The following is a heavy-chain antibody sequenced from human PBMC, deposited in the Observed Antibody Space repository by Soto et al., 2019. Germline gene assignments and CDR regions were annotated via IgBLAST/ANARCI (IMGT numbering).Heavy chain of an antibody. CDR3: ARGRDQPPVGLDLDA. D-gene: IGHD1-26*01. CDR2: IIPMFGTP. Sequence: QVQLVQSGAEVKKPGSSVKVSCKASGGAFNNYIFDWVRQAPGQGLEWMGGIIPMFGTPKYAQTFQDRITISADDSTGTAYTELTSLRCDDTAIYYCARGRDQPPVGLDLDAGGEGTRVTVSS. J-gene: IGHJ5*02. CDR1: GGAFNNYI. V-gene: IGHV1-69*01.